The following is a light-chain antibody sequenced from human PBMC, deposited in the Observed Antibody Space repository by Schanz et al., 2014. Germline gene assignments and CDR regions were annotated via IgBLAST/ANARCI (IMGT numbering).Light chain of an antibody. Sequence: AIQMTQSPSSLSASVGDRVTITCRASQGIRNDLGWYQQKPGKAPKVLIYAASTLQNGVPSRFSGSGSGTQFTLTINSLQPEDFATYYCQRYNSAPPITFGQGTRLEIK. CDR2: AAS. J-gene: IGKJ5*01. CDR3: QRYNSAPPIT. V-gene: IGKV1-6*01. CDR1: QGIRND.